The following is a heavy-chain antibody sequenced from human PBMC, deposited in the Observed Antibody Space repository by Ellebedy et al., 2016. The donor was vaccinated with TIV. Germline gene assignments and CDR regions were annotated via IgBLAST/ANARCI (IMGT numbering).Heavy chain of an antibody. Sequence: AASVKVSCKASGYTFNSYALHWVRQAPGERLEWMGWINGGNGNTKYSQKFQGRVTFSRDTSASTAYMELSSLRSEDTAVYYCARDRWVVGIPNNWFDPWGQGTLVTVSS. CDR3: ARDRWVVGIPNNWFDP. CDR2: INGGNGNT. CDR1: GYTFNSYA. D-gene: IGHD3-10*01. V-gene: IGHV1-3*01. J-gene: IGHJ5*02.